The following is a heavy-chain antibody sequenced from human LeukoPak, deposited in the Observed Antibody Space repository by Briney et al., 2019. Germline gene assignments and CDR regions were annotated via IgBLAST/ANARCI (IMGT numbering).Heavy chain of an antibody. CDR1: GGSISSYY. CDR2: IYTSGST. Sequence: PSETLSLTCTVSGGSISSYYWSWIRQPAGKGLEWIGRIYTSGSTNYNPSLKSRVTMSVDTSKNQFSLKLSSVTAADTAVYYCARRKVGASNDYFDYWGQGTLVTVSS. CDR3: ARRKVGASNDYFDY. J-gene: IGHJ4*02. V-gene: IGHV4-4*07. D-gene: IGHD1-26*01.